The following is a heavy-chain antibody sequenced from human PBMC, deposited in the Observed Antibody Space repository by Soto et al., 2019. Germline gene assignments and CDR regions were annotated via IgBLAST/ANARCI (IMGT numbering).Heavy chain of an antibody. J-gene: IGHJ3*02. CDR1: GYTFTSYD. V-gene: IGHV1-8*01. Sequence: ASVKVSCKASGYTFTSYDINWVRQAPGQGLEWMGWMNPNSGNTDYAQKFQGRVTMTRDTSISTAYMELSSLRSEDTAVYYCARIAAGLPADAFDIWGQGTMVTVSS. CDR3: ARIAAGLPADAFDI. CDR2: MNPNSGNT. D-gene: IGHD6-13*01.